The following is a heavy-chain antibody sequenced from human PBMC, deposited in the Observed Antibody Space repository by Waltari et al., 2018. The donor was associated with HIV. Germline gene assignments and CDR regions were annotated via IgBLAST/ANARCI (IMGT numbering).Heavy chain of an antibody. CDR1: GGSISSGLYY. V-gene: IGHV4-39*01. J-gene: IGHJ4*02. CDR3: ARQRQSRRDPFDY. CDR2: IFSTGGR. Sequence: QLQLQESGPGLVKPSETLSLTCTVSGGSISSGLYYWGWIRLPPGKGLGGVVRIFSTGGRHDTPSRRGRATMSVETSKNRFSRQLGSVTAADTAVYYCARQRQSRRDPFDYWGQGTLVTVSS.